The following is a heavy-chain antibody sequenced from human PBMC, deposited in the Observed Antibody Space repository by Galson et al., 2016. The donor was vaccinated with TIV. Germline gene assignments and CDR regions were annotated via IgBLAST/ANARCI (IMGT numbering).Heavy chain of an antibody. J-gene: IGHJ2*01. D-gene: IGHD3-22*01. CDR1: GGIFRNYP. V-gene: IGHV1-69*13. CDR3: ARAGGGYHDTYWYFDL. Sequence: SVKVSCKASGGIFRNYPISWVRQAPGQGLEWMGGIIPIFNIADYAQKFQGRVTITADESARTVSMELRSLRSDDTAVYYCARAGGGYHDTYWYFDLWGRGTLVTVSS. CDR2: IIPIFNIA.